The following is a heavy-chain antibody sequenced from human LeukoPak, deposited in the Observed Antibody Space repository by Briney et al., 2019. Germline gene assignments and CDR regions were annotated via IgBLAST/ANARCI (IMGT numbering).Heavy chain of an antibody. CDR2: INHSGST. J-gene: IGHJ6*03. D-gene: IGHD5-24*01. CDR3: ARHGHYYYMDV. V-gene: IGHV4-34*01. CDR1: GGSFSGYY. Sequence: PSETLSLTCAVYGGSFSGYYWSWIRQPPGKGLEWIGEINHSGSTNYNPSLKSRVTISVDTSKNQFSLKLSSVTAADTAVYYCARHGHYYYMDVWGKGTTVTVSS.